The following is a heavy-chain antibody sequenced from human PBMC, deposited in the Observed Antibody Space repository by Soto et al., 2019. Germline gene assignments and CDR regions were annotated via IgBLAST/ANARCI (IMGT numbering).Heavy chain of an antibody. CDR2: ISCAGTST. CDR1: GFTLSSYA. Sequence: ESGGGVVQPGRSLRLSCAASGFTLSSYAMHWVRQAPGKGLEWVAVISCAGTSTYYADSVRGRFTISRDNSKDTVYLQLNSLRTEDTAVYHCARDRGHDGNEYYNFASWGQGTLVTVSS. CDR3: ARDRGHDGNEYYNFAS. V-gene: IGHV3-30-3*01. D-gene: IGHD3-10*01. J-gene: IGHJ4*02.